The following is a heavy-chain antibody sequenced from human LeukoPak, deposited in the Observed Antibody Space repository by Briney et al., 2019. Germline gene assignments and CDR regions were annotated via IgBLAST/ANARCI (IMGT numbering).Heavy chain of an antibody. Sequence: PSETLSLTCAVYGGSFSGYYWSWIRQPPGKGLEWIGEINHSGSTNYNPSLKSRVTISVDTSKNQFSLKLSSMTAADTAVYYCARLSRDGYNKRDFDLWGRGTLVTVSS. CDR1: GGSFSGYY. CDR3: ARLSRDGYNKRDFDL. V-gene: IGHV4-34*01. D-gene: IGHD5-24*01. CDR2: INHSGST. J-gene: IGHJ2*01.